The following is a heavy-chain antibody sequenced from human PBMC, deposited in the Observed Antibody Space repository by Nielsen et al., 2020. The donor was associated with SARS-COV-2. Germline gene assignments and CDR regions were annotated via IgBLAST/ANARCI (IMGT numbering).Heavy chain of an antibody. CDR3: ARDPHTWFGEFVGSRDYYYYGMDV. CDR1: GGTFSSYA. V-gene: IGHV1-69*04. D-gene: IGHD3-10*01. Sequence: SVKVSCKASGGTFSSYAISWVRQAPGQGLEWMGRIIPILGIANYAQKFRGRVTITADESTSTAYMELSSPRSEDTAVYYCARDPHTWFGEFVGSRDYYYYGMDVWGQGTTVTVSS. CDR2: IIPILGIA. J-gene: IGHJ6*02.